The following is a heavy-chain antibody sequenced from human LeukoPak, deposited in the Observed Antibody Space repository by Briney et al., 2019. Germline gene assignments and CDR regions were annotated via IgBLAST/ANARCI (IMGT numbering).Heavy chain of an antibody. CDR3: ARRFLDY. D-gene: IGHD2/OR15-2a*01. Sequence: PGGSLSLFCAASGFPFNIYWVIWPRHARGRAREWVANIKQGGSEKYYVDSVKGRFTISRDNAKNSLYLKMNSLRDEDTAVYYCARRFLDYWGQGTLVTVSS. CDR2: IKQGGSEK. J-gene: IGHJ4*02. V-gene: IGHV3-7*01. CDR1: GFPFNIYW.